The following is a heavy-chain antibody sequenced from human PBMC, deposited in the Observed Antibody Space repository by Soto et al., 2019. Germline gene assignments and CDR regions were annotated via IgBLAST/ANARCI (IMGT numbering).Heavy chain of an antibody. V-gene: IGHV4-59*01. CDR3: ARLRPNWLDH. Sequence: PSETLSLTCTVSGGSISSYYWSWIRQPPGKGLEWIGYIYYSGSTNYNPSLKSRVTISVDTSKNQFSLKLSSVTAADTAVYYCARLRPNWLDHWGQGTLVTVSS. CDR2: IYYSGST. J-gene: IGHJ5*02. CDR1: GGSISSYY.